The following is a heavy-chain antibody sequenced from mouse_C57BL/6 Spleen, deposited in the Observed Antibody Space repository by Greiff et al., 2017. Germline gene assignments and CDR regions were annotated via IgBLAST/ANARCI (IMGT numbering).Heavy chain of an antibody. D-gene: IGHD3-1*01. CDR2: IDPADGDT. CDR3: TTWANRGAMDY. CDR1: GFTINSYY. V-gene: IGHV14-1*01. J-gene: IGHJ4*01. Sequence: VQLQQSGAELVRPGASVKLSCTASGFTINSYYMHWVKQRPEQGLEWIGRIDPADGDTDYDPKFQGKATMTADTSSNTAYLQLSSLTSEDTAVYDITTWANRGAMDYWGQGTSVTVSS.